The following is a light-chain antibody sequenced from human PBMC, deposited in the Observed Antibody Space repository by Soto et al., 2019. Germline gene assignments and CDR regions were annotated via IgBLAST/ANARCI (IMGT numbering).Light chain of an antibody. CDR1: NSVVGAYNF. CDR2: DVN. Sequence: QSVRNQAASVFGSPGQSITISRTGANSVVGAYNFVSWYQHHPGKAPQLIIYDVNNRPSGVSDRFSGSKSGNTASLTISGLQAEDEADYYCSSYTTTATRLFGGGTKVTVL. J-gene: IGLJ2*01. V-gene: IGLV2-14*03. CDR3: SSYTTTATRL.